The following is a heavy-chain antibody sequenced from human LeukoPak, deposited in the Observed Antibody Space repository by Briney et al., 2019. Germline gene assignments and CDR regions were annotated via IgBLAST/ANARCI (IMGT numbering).Heavy chain of an antibody. CDR3: AHISNSRPDY. V-gene: IGHV3-23*01. CDR1: AFTFSSYA. CDR2: ISGSGGST. Sequence: AGSVTLPCAASAFTFSSYAMSRVRQAPGKGLEWGLAISGSGGSTYYADSVRGRFTISRDNSKNTLYLQMNSLTAEDTAVYYCAHISNSRPDYWGQGTLVTVSS. J-gene: IGHJ4*02. D-gene: IGHD6-13*01.